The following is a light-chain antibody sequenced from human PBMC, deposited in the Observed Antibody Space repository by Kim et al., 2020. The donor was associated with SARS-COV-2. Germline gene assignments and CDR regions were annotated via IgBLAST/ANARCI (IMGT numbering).Light chain of an antibody. V-gene: IGKV3-15*01. CDR2: GAS. J-gene: IGKJ5*01. CDR3: QQYNNWPYT. Sequence: EIVMTQSPATLSVSPGERATLSCRASHSVSSNLAWYKQKPGQAPRLLIYGASTRATGIPARFSGSGSGTEFTLTISSLQSEDFAVYYCQQYNNWPYTFGQETRLEIK. CDR1: HSVSSN.